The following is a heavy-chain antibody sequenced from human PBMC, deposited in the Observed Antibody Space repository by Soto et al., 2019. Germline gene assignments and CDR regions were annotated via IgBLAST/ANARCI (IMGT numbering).Heavy chain of an antibody. CDR2: ISYDGSNK. D-gene: IGHD2-15*01. V-gene: IGHV3-30*18. CDR1: GFTFSSYG. J-gene: IGHJ5*02. CDR3: AKDRVTVVAATLGWFDP. Sequence: QVQLVESGGGVVQPGRSLRLSCAASGFTFSSYGMHWVRQAPGKGLEWVAVISYDGSNKYYADAVKGRFTISRDNSKNTLYLQMNSLRAEDTAVYYCAKDRVTVVAATLGWFDPWGQGTLVTVSS.